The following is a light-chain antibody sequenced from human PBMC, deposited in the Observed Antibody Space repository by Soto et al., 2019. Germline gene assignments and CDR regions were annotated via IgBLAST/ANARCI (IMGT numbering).Light chain of an antibody. CDR1: QSVSSA. J-gene: IGKJ1*01. CDR2: GAS. CDR3: QYYGTSPQT. V-gene: IGKV3-20*01. Sequence: MVMAQARATLSVSPGESSTLFCRASQSVSSALAWYQQKPGQAPRRLIYGASSRATGIPDRFSGSGSGTDFTLTISRLEPEDFAVYYCQYYGTSPQTFGQGTKVAI.